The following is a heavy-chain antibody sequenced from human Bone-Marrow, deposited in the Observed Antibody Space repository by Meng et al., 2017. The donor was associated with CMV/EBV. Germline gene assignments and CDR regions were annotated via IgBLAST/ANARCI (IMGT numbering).Heavy chain of an antibody. CDR2: IYYSGST. CDR1: GGSISSYY. D-gene: IGHD7-27*01. CDR3: AKDHIANWGSYWNGMDF. J-gene: IGHJ6*02. Sequence: SETLSLTCTVSGGSISSYYWSWIRQPPGKGLEWIGYIYYSGSTNYNPSLKSRVTISVDTSKNQFTLKLSSVTAADTAVYYCAKDHIANWGSYWNGMDFWGQATTVTVSS. V-gene: IGHV4-59*01.